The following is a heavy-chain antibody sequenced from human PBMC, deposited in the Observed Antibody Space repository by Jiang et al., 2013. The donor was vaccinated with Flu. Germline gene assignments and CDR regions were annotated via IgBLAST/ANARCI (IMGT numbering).Heavy chain of an antibody. J-gene: IGHJ5*02. CDR3: ARLESIFGYWFDP. Sequence: GSGLVKPSETLSLTCTVSGGSISSSSYYWGWIRQPPGKGLEWIGTIYYSGSTYYTPSLKSRVTISVDRSNNRFSLKVNSLTAADTAVYYCARLESIFGYWFDPWGQGTLVTISS. D-gene: IGHD3-3*01. CDR1: GGSISSSSYY. CDR2: IYYSGST. V-gene: IGHV4-39*07.